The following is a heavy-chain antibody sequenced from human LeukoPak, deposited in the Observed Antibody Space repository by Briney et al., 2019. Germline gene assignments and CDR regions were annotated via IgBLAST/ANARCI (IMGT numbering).Heavy chain of an antibody. D-gene: IGHD4-17*01. Sequence: GGSLRLSCAASGFTFNSYSMNWVRQAPGKGLEWVSSISSSSSYIYYADSVKGRFTISRDNAKSSLYLQMNSLRAEDTAVCYCAGDYGDYGGYYWGQGTLVTVSS. CDR2: ISSSSSYI. J-gene: IGHJ4*02. V-gene: IGHV3-21*01. CDR1: GFTFNSYS. CDR3: AGDYGDYGGYY.